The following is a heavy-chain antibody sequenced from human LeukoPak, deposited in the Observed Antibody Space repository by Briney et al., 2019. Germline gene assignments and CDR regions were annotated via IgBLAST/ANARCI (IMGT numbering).Heavy chain of an antibody. D-gene: IGHD3-22*01. CDR3: ARGLGTYDSSELTWPMISF. CDR1: GYTFTDFG. CDR2: MNPDSGDT. V-gene: IGHV1-8*02. J-gene: IGHJ4*02. Sequence: ASVKVSCKASGYTFTDFGISWVRQATGQGLEWMGWMNPDSGDTAYAQKFQGRITMTRTTSISTAYLDLSGLRSEDTAVYYCARGLGTYDSSELTWPMISFWGQGTLVTVSS.